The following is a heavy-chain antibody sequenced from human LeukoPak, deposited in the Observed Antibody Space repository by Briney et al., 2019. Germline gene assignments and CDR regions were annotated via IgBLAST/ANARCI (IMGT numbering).Heavy chain of an antibody. CDR3: ARATAMVTYFDD. D-gene: IGHD5-18*01. Sequence: SEILSLTCAVSGGSISSDAYSWNWIRQPPGKGLEWIGYIFHSGSTYYNPSLKSRVTMSVDRSKNQFSLRLSSVTAADAAVYYCARATAMVTYFDDWGQGTLVTVSS. CDR2: IFHSGST. J-gene: IGHJ4*02. V-gene: IGHV4-30-2*01. CDR1: GGSISSDAYS.